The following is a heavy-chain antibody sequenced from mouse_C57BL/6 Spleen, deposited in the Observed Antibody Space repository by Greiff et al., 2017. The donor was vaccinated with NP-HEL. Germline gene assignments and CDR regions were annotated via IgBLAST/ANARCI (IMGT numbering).Heavy chain of an antibody. Sequence: EVKLMESGPGLVQPSQSLSLTCSVTGYSITSGYYWNWIRQFPGNKLEWMGYISYDGSNNYKPSLKNRISITRDTSKNQFFLKLNSVTTEDTATYYCARGEGDYWGQGTTLTVSS. V-gene: IGHV3-6*01. CDR3: ARGEGDY. J-gene: IGHJ2*01. CDR1: GYSITSGYY. CDR2: ISYDGSN.